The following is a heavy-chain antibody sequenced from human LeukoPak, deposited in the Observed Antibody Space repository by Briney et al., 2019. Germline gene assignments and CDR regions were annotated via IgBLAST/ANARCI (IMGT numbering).Heavy chain of an antibody. V-gene: IGHV3-23*01. J-gene: IGHJ4*02. D-gene: IGHD4-17*01. Sequence: PGGSLRLSCAASGFTFSTYGMSWVRQAPGKGLEWVSGISGSGGSTYYADSVKGRFTISRDNSKNTLYPQMNSLRAEDTAVYYCATAEPKTTPIDYWGQGTLVTVSS. CDR2: ISGSGGST. CDR3: ATAEPKTTPIDY. CDR1: GFTFSTYG.